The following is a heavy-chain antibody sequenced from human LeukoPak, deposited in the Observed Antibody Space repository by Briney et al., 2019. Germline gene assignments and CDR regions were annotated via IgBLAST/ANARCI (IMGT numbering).Heavy chain of an antibody. J-gene: IGHJ4*02. CDR2: IRYDGNNK. CDR3: AKYDSSGYFDY. CDR1: GFTFSDYY. D-gene: IGHD3-22*01. Sequence: GGSLRLSCAASGFTFSDYYMSWIRQAPGKGLEWLAFIRYDGNNKYYTDSVKGRFTISRDNSKNTLYLQMNNLRAEDTAVYYCAKYDSSGYFDYWGQGTLVTVSS. V-gene: IGHV3-30*02.